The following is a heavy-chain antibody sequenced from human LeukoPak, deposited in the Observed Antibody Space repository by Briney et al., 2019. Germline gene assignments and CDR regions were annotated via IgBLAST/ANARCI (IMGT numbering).Heavy chain of an antibody. V-gene: IGHV1-18*01. CDR2: ISAYNGNT. J-gene: IGHJ5*02. Sequence: ASVKVSCKASGYTFTSYGISWVRQAPGQGLEWMGWISAYNGNTNYAQKLQGRVTMTTDTSTSTAYMELRSLRSDDTAVYYYARDRRDGVVVVPAAYTNWFDPWGQGTLVTVSS. CDR3: ARDRRDGVVVVPAAYTNWFDP. D-gene: IGHD2-2*01. CDR1: GYTFTSYG.